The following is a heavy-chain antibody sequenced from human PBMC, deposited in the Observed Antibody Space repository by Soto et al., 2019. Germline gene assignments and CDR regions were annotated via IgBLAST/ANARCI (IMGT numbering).Heavy chain of an antibody. V-gene: IGHV4-34*01. J-gene: IGHJ4*02. CDR2: INHSGST. CDR3: AREPGIAAAANDY. Sequence: SETLSLTCAVYGGSFSGYYWSWIRQPPGKGLEWIGEINHSGSTNYNPSLKSRVTISVDTSKNQFSLKLSSVTAADTAVYYCAREPGIAAAANDYWGQGTMVTVYS. D-gene: IGHD6-13*01. CDR1: GGSFSGYY.